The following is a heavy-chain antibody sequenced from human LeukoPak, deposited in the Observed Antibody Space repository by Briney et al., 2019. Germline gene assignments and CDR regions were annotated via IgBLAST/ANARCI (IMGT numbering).Heavy chain of an antibody. CDR3: AKDIFYGSGSDYYYGMDV. CDR2: ISWDGGST. CDR1: GFTFDDYT. Sequence: GGSLRLSCAASGFTFDDYTMHWVRQAPGKGLEWVSLISWDGGSTYYADPVKGRFTISRDNSKNSLYLQMNSLRTEDTALYYCAKDIFYGSGSDYYYGMDVWGQGTTVTVSS. V-gene: IGHV3-43*01. D-gene: IGHD3-10*01. J-gene: IGHJ6*02.